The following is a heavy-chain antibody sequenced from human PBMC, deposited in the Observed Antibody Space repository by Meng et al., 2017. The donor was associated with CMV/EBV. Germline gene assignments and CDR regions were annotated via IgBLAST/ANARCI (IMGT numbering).Heavy chain of an antibody. J-gene: IGHJ6*02. CDR1: GFTFDDYA. CDR2: ISWNSGSI. D-gene: IGHD2-2*01. CDR3: AKGPYCSSTSCYYYYYGMDV. Sequence: GGSLRHSCAASGFTFDDYAMHWVRQAPGKGLEWVSGISWNSGSIGYADSVKGRFTISRDNSKNTLYLQMNSLRAEDTAVYYCAKGPYCSSTSCYYYYYGMDVWGQGTTVTVSS. V-gene: IGHV3-9*01.